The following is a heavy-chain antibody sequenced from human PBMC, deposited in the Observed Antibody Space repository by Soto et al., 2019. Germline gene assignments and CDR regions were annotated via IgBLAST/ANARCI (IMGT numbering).Heavy chain of an antibody. J-gene: IGHJ6*02. CDR1: GGTFSSYA. V-gene: IGHV1-69*01. CDR2: IIPIFGTA. D-gene: IGHD4-17*01. Sequence: QVQLVQSGAEVKKPGSSVKVSCKASGGTFSSYAISWVRQAPGQGLEWMGGIIPIFGTANYAQKFQGRVTITADESTRTAYMELSGLRSEETAGYYCARAFGDPIYYYYGMDVWGQGTTVTVSS. CDR3: ARAFGDPIYYYYGMDV.